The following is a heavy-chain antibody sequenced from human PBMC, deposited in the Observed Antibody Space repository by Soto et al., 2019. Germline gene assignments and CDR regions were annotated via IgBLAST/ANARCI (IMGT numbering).Heavy chain of an antibody. J-gene: IGHJ6*02. Sequence: ASVKVSCTASGYTFTSYGISWVRQAPGQGLEWMGWISAYNGNTNYAQNIQGRVTMTTDTSTSTAYMELRSLRSDDTAVYYWARVDCSSTSCYDYYYYGRAVWG. CDR3: ARVDCSSTSCYDYYYYGRAV. CDR2: ISAYNGNT. V-gene: IGHV1-18*01. CDR1: GYTFTSYG. D-gene: IGHD2-2*01.